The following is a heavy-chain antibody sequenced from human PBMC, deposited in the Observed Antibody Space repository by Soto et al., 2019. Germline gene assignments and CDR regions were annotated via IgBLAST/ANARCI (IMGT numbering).Heavy chain of an antibody. CDR2: IKQDGSEK. CDR3: ARVGSYYYYYYYMDV. J-gene: IGHJ6*03. Sequence: GGSLRLSCAASGFTFSSYWMSWVRQAPGKGLEWVANIKQDGSEKYYVDSVKGRFTISRDNAKNSLYLQMNSLRAEDTAVYYCARVGSYYYYYYYMDVWGKGTTVTVSS. CDR1: GFTFSSYW. V-gene: IGHV3-7*03. D-gene: IGHD1-26*01.